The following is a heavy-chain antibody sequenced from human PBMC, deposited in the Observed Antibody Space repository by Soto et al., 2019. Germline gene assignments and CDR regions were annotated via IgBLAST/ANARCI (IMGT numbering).Heavy chain of an antibody. D-gene: IGHD1-26*01. CDR3: ARHGRGVGARPLDY. Sequence: QVTLKESGPVLVKPAETLTLTCTVSGFSLSNARMGVSWIRQPPGKALEWLSHIFSNDEKSYSTSLKSRLTIAKDPSKSQVLLTMTNMDPVDTATYYCARHGRGVGARPLDYWGQGTLVTVSS. CDR1: GFSLSNARMG. CDR2: IFSNDEK. V-gene: IGHV2-26*01. J-gene: IGHJ4*02.